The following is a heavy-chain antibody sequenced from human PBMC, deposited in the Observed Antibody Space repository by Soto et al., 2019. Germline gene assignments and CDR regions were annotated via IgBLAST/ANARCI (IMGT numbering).Heavy chain of an antibody. CDR1: GGTFSSYA. Sequence: SVKVSCKASGGTFSSYAISWVRQAPGQGLEWMGGIIPIFGTANYAQKFQGRATITADKSTSTAYMELSSLRSEDTAVYYCARAPNYYGSGSYPYYFDYWGQGTLVTVSS. CDR3: ARAPNYYGSGSYPYYFDY. V-gene: IGHV1-69*06. D-gene: IGHD3-10*01. CDR2: IIPIFGTA. J-gene: IGHJ4*02.